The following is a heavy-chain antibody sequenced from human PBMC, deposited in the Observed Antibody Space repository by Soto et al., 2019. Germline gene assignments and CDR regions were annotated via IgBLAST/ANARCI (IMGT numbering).Heavy chain of an antibody. CDR2: ISSDGNNK. CDR3: AKDLLPNTVTTCGS. CDR1: GFTFDSHG. V-gene: IGHV3-30*18. Sequence: QVQLVESGGGAVQPGRSLRLSCAASGFTFDSHGMHWVRQAPGKGLEWVAVISSDGNNKDYADSVKGRFTISRDNFNNILYLQMSSLRAEDTAVYYCAKDLLPNTVTTCGSWGQGTLVTVSS. J-gene: IGHJ5*02. D-gene: IGHD4-17*01.